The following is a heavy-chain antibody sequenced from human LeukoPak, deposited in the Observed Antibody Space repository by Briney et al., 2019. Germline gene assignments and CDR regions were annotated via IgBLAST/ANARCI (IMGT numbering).Heavy chain of an antibody. J-gene: IGHJ6*03. CDR3: ARDGSYYYYYYYMDV. CDR1: GFTFSSYS. V-gene: IGHV3-21*01. CDR2: ISSSSYI. D-gene: IGHD1-14*01. Sequence: GGSLRPSCAASGFTFSSYSMNWVRQAPGKGLEWVSSISSSSYIYYADSVKGRFTISRDNAKNSLYLQMNSLRAEDTAVYYCARDGSYYYYYYYMDVWGKGTTVTVSS.